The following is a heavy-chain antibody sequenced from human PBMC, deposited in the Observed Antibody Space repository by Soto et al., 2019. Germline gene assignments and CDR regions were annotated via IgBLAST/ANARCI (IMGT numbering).Heavy chain of an antibody. CDR3: ARDARGHGAFDV. J-gene: IGHJ3*01. V-gene: IGHV3-21*01. Sequence: EVQLVESGGGLVKPGGSLRLSCVASGFTLSSFGMTWVRQAPGKGLEWVSSISSSSSYIYYADSVKGRFTLSRDNAKNSLYLRMNSLRAGDTAVYYCARDARGHGAFDVWGQGTMVTVSS. D-gene: IGHD3-10*01. CDR2: ISSSSSYI. CDR1: GFTLSSFG.